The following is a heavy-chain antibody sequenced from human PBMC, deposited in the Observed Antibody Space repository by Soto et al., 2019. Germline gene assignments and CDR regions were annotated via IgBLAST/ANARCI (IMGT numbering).Heavy chain of an antibody. CDR2: IYPGDSDT. CDR1: GYSFTSYW. V-gene: IGHV5-51*01. CDR3: ARNLDPNYYYYGMDV. J-gene: IGHJ6*02. Sequence: GESEKISCTGCGYSFTSYWMGWVRQLPGKGLEWMGIIYPGDSDTRYSPSFQGQVTISADKSICTAYLQWSSLKASDTAMYYCARNLDPNYYYYGMDVWGQGTTVTVS.